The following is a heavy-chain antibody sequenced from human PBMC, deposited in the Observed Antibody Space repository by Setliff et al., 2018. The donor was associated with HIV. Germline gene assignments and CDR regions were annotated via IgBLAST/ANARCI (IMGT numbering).Heavy chain of an antibody. Sequence: SETLSLTCTVSGGSVSSYYWSWVRQPPGKGLEWIGYIYYSGSTNYNPSLKSRVTISVDTSKNQFSLKLSSVTAADTAVYYCTRSSRYCTSTSCPYYSYYYMDVWGKGTTVTVSS. CDR3: TRSSRYCTSTSCPYYSYYYMDV. V-gene: IGHV4-59*08. CDR1: GGSVSSYY. D-gene: IGHD2-2*01. CDR2: IYYSGST. J-gene: IGHJ6*03.